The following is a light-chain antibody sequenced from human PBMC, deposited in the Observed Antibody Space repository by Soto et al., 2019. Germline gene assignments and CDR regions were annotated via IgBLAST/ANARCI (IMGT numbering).Light chain of an antibody. V-gene: IGKV3-20*01. Sequence: EIVLTQSPGTLSQSPGESATLSCRASQRVSSNLLAWHQQKPSQPPRLLIYAASGRPGGIPDRFRGIGSGTDFTLTMTRLEPEDFTVHYCQLYGASPYTFGKGTQLEIK. CDR2: AAS. J-gene: IGKJ2*01. CDR3: QLYGASPYT. CDR1: QRVSSNL.